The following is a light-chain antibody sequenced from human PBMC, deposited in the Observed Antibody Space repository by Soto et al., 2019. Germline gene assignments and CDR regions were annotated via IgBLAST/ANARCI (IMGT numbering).Light chain of an antibody. J-gene: IGKJ1*01. Sequence: EIVMTQSPATLSVSPGESATLSCRASQSISGNLAWYQQKPGLAPRLLIYHTSTRATGVPARFSGSGSGTDFTLTISSLEPEDFAVYYCQQRSNWPTFGQGTKVDIK. CDR2: HTS. CDR3: QQRSNWPT. CDR1: QSISGN. V-gene: IGKV3-15*01.